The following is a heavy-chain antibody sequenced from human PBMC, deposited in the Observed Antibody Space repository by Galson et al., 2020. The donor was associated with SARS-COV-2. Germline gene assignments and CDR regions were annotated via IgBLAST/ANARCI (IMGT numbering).Heavy chain of an antibody. D-gene: IGHD2-2*01. V-gene: IGHV4-31*03. CDR3: ARATSWGAFDI. Sequence: SETLSLTCTVSGYSISSGGYYWSWIRQHPGKGLEWIGYIYYSGSTYYNPSLKSRVTISVDTSKNQFSLKLSSVTAADTAVYYCARATSWGAFDIWGQGTMVTVSS. CDR2: IYYSGST. CDR1: GYSISSGGYY. J-gene: IGHJ3*02.